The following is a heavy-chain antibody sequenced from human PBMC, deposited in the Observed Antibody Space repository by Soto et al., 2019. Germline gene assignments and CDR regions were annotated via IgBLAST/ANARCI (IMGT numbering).Heavy chain of an antibody. CDR3: ARDLLAALTGTPNYYYYGMDV. V-gene: IGHV3-33*01. D-gene: IGHD3-16*01. CDR2: IWYDGSNK. CDR1: GFTFSSYG. Sequence: GGSLRLSCAASGFTFSSYGMHWVRQAPGKGLEWVAVIWYDGSNKYYADSVKGRFTISRDNSKNTLYLQMNSLRAEDTAVYYCARDLLAALTGTPNYYYYGMDVWGQGTTVTVSS. J-gene: IGHJ6*02.